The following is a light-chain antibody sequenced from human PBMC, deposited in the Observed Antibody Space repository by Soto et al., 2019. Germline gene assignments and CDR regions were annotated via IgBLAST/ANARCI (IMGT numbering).Light chain of an antibody. J-gene: IGLJ2*01. CDR2: RNI. Sequence: QSVLTQPPSASGTPGQRVTISCSGSSSNIGSNYVYWYQQLPGTAPKLLIYRNIQRPSGVPDRFSGSKSGTSASLAISGLRSEDEADYYCAAWDDSLSGRVVFGGGTKLTVL. V-gene: IGLV1-47*01. CDR1: SSNIGSNY. CDR3: AAWDDSLSGRVV.